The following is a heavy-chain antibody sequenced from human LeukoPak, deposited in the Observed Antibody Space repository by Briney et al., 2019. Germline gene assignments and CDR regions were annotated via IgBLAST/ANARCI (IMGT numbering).Heavy chain of an antibody. CDR2: ISSSSYT. D-gene: IGHD1-26*01. J-gene: IGHJ3*02. CDR3: AREFWARYSGSYSMVDGAFDI. V-gene: IGHV3-11*06. Sequence: GGSLRLSCAASGFTFSDYYMSWIRQAPGKGLEWVSYISSSSYTNYADSVKGRFTISRDNAKNSLYLQMNSLRAEDTAVYYCAREFWARYSGSYSMVDGAFDIWGQGTMVTVSS. CDR1: GFTFSDYY.